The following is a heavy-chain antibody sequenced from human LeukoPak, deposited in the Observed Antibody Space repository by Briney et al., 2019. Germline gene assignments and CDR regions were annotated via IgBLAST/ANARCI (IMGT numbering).Heavy chain of an antibody. D-gene: IGHD3-10*01. V-gene: IGHV4-34*01. CDR1: GGSFSGYY. J-gene: IGHJ4*02. CDR3: ARGLNGYPGETH. Sequence: SETLSLTCAVYGGSFSGYYWSWIRQPPGKGLEWIGEINHSGSTNYNPSLKSRVTISVDTSKNQFSLKLSSVTAADTAVYYCARGLNGYPGETHWGQGTLVTVSS. CDR2: INHSGST.